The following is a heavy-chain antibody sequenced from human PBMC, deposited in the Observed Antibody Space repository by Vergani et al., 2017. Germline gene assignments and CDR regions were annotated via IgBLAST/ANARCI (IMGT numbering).Heavy chain of an antibody. V-gene: IGHV3-64*07. CDR2: ISSNGGST. Sequence: EVQLVESGGGLVQPGGSLRLSCAASGFTFSSYAMHWVRQAPGKGLEYVSAISSNGGSTYYADSVKGRFTISRDNSKNTRYLQMGSLRAEDMAVYYCARDGTSIAAAGTIDYWGQGTLVTVSS. J-gene: IGHJ4*02. D-gene: IGHD6-13*01. CDR1: GFTFSSYA. CDR3: ARDGTSIAAAGTIDY.